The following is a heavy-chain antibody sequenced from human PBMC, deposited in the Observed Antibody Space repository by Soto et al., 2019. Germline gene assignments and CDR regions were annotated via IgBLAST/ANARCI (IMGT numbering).Heavy chain of an antibody. CDR2: VYHSGTT. J-gene: IGHJ4*02. D-gene: IGHD3-3*01. CDR1: GGSVSSPNW. V-gene: IGHV4-4*02. CDR3: ARGGLDYDFWTGYAAFDY. Sequence: QVQLQESGPGLVKPSGTLSLTCGVSGGSVSSPNWWTWVRQPPGKGLVWIGEVYHSGTTNYSPSLKSRVTISIDTSNNEFSLKLSSVTAADTAVYYCARGGLDYDFWTGYAAFDYWGQGSLVIVSS.